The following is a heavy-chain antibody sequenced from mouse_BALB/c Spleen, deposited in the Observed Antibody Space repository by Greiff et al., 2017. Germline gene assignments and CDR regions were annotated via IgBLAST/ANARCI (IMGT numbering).Heavy chain of an antibody. CDR3: ARDGNLAY. Sequence: VQLKQSGGGLVQPGGSLRLSCATSGFTFTDYYMSWVRQPPGQALEWLGFIRNKANGYTTEYSASVKGRFTISRDNSQSILYLQMNTLRAEDSATYYCARDGNLAYGGQGTLVTVSA. CDR2: IRNKANGYTT. J-gene: IGHJ3*01. D-gene: IGHD2-1*01. V-gene: IGHV7-3*02. CDR1: GFTFTDYY.